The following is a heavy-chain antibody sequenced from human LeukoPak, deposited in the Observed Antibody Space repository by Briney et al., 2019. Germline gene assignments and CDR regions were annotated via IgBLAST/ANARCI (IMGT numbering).Heavy chain of an antibody. V-gene: IGHV4-4*07. Sequence: PSETLSLTCTVSGGSISSYYWSWIRRPAGKGLEWIGRIYTSGSTNYNPSLKSRVTVSVDTSKNQFSLKLSSVTAADTAVYYCARDRYDSSGYHLHMDVWGKGTTVTVSS. D-gene: IGHD3-22*01. CDR1: GGSISSYY. CDR3: ARDRYDSSGYHLHMDV. J-gene: IGHJ6*03. CDR2: IYTSGST.